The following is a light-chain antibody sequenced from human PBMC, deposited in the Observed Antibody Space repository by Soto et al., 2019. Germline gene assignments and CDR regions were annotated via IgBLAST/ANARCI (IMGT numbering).Light chain of an antibody. J-gene: IGLJ1*01. V-gene: IGLV2-14*01. CDR3: SSYRTGGPFV. CDR1: SSDVGGYNY. CDR2: EVS. Sequence: QLVLRHPASVCGSPGQSISISCTGTSSDVGGYNYVSWYQQLPGKAPKLLISEVSNRPSGVSHRFSGSKSGNTASLTISGLQAEDEADYYCSSYRTGGPFVFGTGTKVTV.